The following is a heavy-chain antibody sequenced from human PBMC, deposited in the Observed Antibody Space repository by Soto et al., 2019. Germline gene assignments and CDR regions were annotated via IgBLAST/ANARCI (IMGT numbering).Heavy chain of an antibody. D-gene: IGHD3-22*01. CDR1: GFTFSSYA. V-gene: IGHV3-30-3*01. CDR2: ISYDGSNK. Sequence: PGGSLRLSCAASGFTFSSYAMHWVRQAPGKGLEWVAVISYDGSNKYYADSVKGRFTISRDNSKNTLYLQMNSLGAEDTAVYYCARDKSYDSRWGAFDIWGQGTMVTVSS. J-gene: IGHJ3*02. CDR3: ARDKSYDSRWGAFDI.